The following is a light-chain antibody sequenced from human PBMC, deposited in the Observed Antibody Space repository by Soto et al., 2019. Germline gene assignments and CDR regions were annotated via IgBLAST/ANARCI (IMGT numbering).Light chain of an antibody. J-gene: IGKJ4*01. V-gene: IGKV3-15*01. CDR2: GAS. Sequence: EVVMTQSPATLSVSPGERATLSCRASQSVSSNLAWYQQKPGQAPRLLIYGASTRATGIPARFSGSGSGTEFTLTISSLQSEDFAVYYCQQYNNWPPHTFGGGTTVELK. CDR3: QQYNNWPPHT. CDR1: QSVSSN.